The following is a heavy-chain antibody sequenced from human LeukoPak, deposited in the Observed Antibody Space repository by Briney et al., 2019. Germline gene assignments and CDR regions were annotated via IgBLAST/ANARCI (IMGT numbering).Heavy chain of an antibody. J-gene: IGHJ5*02. CDR1: GFTFSSYG. CDR3: ARDYDRRNWFDP. CDR2: IWYDGSNK. V-gene: IGHV3-33*01. D-gene: IGHD3-3*01. Sequence: GGSLRLSCAASGFTFSSYGMHWVRQAPGKGLEWVAVIWYDGSNKYYADPVKGRFTISRDNSKNTLYLQMNSLRAEDTAVYYCARDYDRRNWFDPWGQGTLVTVSS.